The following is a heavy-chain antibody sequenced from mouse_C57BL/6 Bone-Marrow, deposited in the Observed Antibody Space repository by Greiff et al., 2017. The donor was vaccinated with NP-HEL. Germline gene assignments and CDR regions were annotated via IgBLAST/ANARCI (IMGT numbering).Heavy chain of an antibody. D-gene: IGHD4-1*01. Sequence: QVQLQQPGAELVRPGTSVKLSCKASGYTFTSYWMHWVKQRPGQGLEWIGVIDPSDSYTNYNQKFKGKATLTVDTSSSTAYMQLSSLTSEDSAVYYCARSGLGGDPWFAYWGQGTLVTVSA. CDR1: GYTFTSYW. CDR3: ARSGLGGDPWFAY. V-gene: IGHV1-59*01. CDR2: IDPSDSYT. J-gene: IGHJ3*01.